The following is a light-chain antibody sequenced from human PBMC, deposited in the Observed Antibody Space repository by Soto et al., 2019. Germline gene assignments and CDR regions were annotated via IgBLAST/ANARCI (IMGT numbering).Light chain of an antibody. Sequence: QPVLTQPPSASGTPGQRVTISCSGSSSNIGSDIVNWYQQFPGTAPKLFIYSNDQRPSGVPDRFSGSKSGTSASLAISGLQSEDEADYFCAAWDGSLNGWVFGGGTKLTVL. V-gene: IGLV1-44*01. J-gene: IGLJ3*02. CDR1: SSNIGSDI. CDR3: AAWDGSLNGWV. CDR2: SND.